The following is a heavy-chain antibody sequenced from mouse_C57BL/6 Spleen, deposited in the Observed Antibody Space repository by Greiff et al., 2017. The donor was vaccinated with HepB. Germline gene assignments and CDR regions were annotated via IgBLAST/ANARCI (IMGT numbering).Heavy chain of an antibody. CDR3: TRKGIYSNYRYFDV. J-gene: IGHJ1*03. D-gene: IGHD2-5*01. V-gene: IGHV1-5*01. Sequence: VQLQQSGTVLARPGASVKMSCTTSGYTFTSYWMHWVKQRPGQGLEWIGAIYPGNSDTSYNQKFKGKAKLTAVTSASTAYMELSSLTNEDSAVYYCTRKGIYSNYRYFDVWGTGTTVTVAS. CDR2: IYPGNSDT. CDR1: GYTFTSYW.